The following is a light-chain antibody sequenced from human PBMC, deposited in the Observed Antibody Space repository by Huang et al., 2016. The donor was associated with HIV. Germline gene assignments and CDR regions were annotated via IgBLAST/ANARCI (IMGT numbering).Light chain of an antibody. J-gene: IGKJ1*01. V-gene: IGKV3-15*01. CDR2: AAS. CDR3: QQYNNWPRT. CDR1: QSVSSN. Sequence: EIVMTQSPATLSVSPGERATLSCRASQSVSSNLAWYQQKPGQAPRLLIYAASTRATGIPARLSGSGSGTEFTLTISSLQSEDCAGYYCQQYNNWPRTFGQGTKVEIK.